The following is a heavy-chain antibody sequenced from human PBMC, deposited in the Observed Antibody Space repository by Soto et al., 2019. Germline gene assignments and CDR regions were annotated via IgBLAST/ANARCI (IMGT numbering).Heavy chain of an antibody. D-gene: IGHD1-26*01. CDR3: ARDRGGRDFDY. Sequence: SETLSLTCTVSGGSISSGGYYWSWIRQHPGKGLEWIGYIYHSGSTYYNPSLKSRVTISVDTSKNQFSLKLSSVTAADTAVYYCARDRGGRDFDYWGQGTLVTVSS. CDR1: GGSISSGGYY. CDR2: IYHSGST. J-gene: IGHJ4*02. V-gene: IGHV4-31*03.